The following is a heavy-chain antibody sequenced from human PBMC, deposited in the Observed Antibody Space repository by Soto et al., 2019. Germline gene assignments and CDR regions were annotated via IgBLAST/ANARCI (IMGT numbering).Heavy chain of an antibody. Sequence: VGSLRLSCAASGFTFSSCAMNWVRQAPGKGLEWVSGISSSGGSTYYADSVKGRFTISRDNAKRSLYLQMMSLTAEDTAIYYCVRGGGGGLFDPWGQGTMVTV. D-gene: IGHD2-15*01. J-gene: IGHJ5*02. V-gene: IGHV3-23*01. CDR3: VRGGGGGLFDP. CDR2: ISSSGGST. CDR1: GFTFSSCA.